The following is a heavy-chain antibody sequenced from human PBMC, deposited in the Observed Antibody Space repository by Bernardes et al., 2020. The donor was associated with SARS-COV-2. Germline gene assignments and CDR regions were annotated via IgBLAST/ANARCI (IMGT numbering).Heavy chain of an antibody. J-gene: IGHJ6*03. CDR3: ARKSGVTIFGGYYYMDV. V-gene: IGHV1-18*01. CDR1: GYTFTSYG. CDR2: ISAYNGNT. D-gene: IGHD3-3*01. Sequence: ASVKVSCKASGYTFTSYGISWVRQAPGQGLEWMGWISAYNGNTNYAQKLQGRVTMTTDTSTSTAYMELRSLRSDDTAVYYCARKSGVTIFGGYYYMDVWGKGTTVTVSS.